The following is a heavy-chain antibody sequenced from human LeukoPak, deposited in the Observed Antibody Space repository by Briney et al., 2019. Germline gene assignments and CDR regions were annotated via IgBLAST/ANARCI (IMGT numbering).Heavy chain of an antibody. D-gene: IGHD2-2*01. J-gene: IGHJ4*02. CDR3: ARGVVVVPAAALDY. V-gene: IGHV1-69*13. Sequence: SVKVSCKASGGTFSSYAISWVRQAPGQGLEWMGGIIPIFGTANYAQKFQGRVTITADESTSTAYMELSSLRSEDTAVYYCARGVVVVPAAALDYWGQGTLVTVSS. CDR2: IIPIFGTA. CDR1: GGTFSSYA.